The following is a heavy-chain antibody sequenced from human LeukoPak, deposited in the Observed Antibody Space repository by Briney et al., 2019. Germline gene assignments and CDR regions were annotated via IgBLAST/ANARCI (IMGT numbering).Heavy chain of an antibody. V-gene: IGHV3-23*01. J-gene: IGHJ4*02. D-gene: IGHD3-3*01. Sequence: GGSLRLSCAASGFTFSSYAMSWVRQAPGKGLEWVSAISGSGGSTYYADSVKGRFTISRDNSKNTLYLQMNSLRAEDTAVYYCAKDQAVALTLITIFGVPQDYWGQGTLVTVSS. CDR2: ISGSGGST. CDR3: AKDQAVALTLITIFGVPQDY. CDR1: GFTFSSYA.